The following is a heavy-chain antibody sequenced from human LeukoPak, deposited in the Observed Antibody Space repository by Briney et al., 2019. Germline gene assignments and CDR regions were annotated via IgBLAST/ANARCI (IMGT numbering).Heavy chain of an antibody. Sequence: SETLSLTCAVYGGSFSGYYWSWIRQPPGKGLEWIGEINHSGSTNYNPSLKSRVTISVDTSKNQFSLKLSSVTAADTAVYYCARGYDAFGYWGQGTLVTVSS. CDR1: GGSFSGYY. V-gene: IGHV4-34*01. D-gene: IGHD5-12*01. CDR3: ARGYDAFGY. J-gene: IGHJ4*02. CDR2: INHSGST.